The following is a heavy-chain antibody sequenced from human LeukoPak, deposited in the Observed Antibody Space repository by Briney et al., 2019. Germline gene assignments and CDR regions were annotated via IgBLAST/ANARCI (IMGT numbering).Heavy chain of an antibody. CDR3: ARGLYYGSGSYYRPYYFDY. CDR1: GFGVSDNY. J-gene: IGHJ4*02. V-gene: IGHV3-53*01. CDR2: IYSDGST. Sequence: GGSLRLSCAASGFGVSDNYMSWVRQAPGKGLEWVSLIYSDGSTYYADSVKGRFTISRDNSKNTLYLQMNSLRAEDTAVYYCARGLYYGSGSYYRPYYFDYWGQGTLVTVSS. D-gene: IGHD3-10*01.